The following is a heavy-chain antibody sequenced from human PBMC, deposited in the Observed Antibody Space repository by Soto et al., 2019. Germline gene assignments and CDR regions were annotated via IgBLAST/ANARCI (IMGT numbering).Heavy chain of an antibody. CDR1: GYTFTAYY. CDR3: ARNMDYYYGPGSGNGHGF. CDR2: INPKFGDT. D-gene: IGHD3-10*01. V-gene: IGHV1-2*02. Sequence: QVQLVQSGAEVKEPGDSVRVSCEASGYTFTAYYIHWVRQAPGQGLEWMGWINPKFGDTTYAQDFQGRVSMTREMSISTGDMELSRLTSDDTAIYYCARNMDYYYGPGSGNGHGFWGQGTTVTVFS. J-gene: IGHJ6*02.